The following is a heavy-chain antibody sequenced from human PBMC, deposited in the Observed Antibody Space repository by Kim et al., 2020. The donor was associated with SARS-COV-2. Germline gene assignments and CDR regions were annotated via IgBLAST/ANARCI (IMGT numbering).Heavy chain of an antibody. D-gene: IGHD1-26*01. V-gene: IGHV4-34*01. J-gene: IGHJ4*02. Sequence: SETLSLTCAVYGGSFSDYSWSWIRQPPGKGLEWIGEISYSGSTIYNPSLKSRVTMSLDTSKIQFSLKLTSVTAADTAVYYCATNRGANYWGQGTLVTVSS. CDR3: ATNRGANY. CDR1: GGSFSDYS. CDR2: ISYSGST.